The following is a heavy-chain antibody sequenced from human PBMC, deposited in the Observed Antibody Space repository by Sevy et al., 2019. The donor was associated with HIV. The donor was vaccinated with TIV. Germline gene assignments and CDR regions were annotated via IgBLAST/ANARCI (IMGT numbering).Heavy chain of an antibody. CDR2: ISNSGNTI. CDR3: ARDLPPSATTVAHFDY. D-gene: IGHD4-17*01. V-gene: IGHV3-48*03. Sequence: GGSLRLSCTASGFTFSTYEMNWVRQAPGKGLEWVSYISNSGNTIYYSDSVKGRFTISRDNDKNSLYLQMNSLRAADTAVYYCARDLPPSATTVAHFDYWGRGTLVTVSS. CDR1: GFTFSTYE. J-gene: IGHJ4*02.